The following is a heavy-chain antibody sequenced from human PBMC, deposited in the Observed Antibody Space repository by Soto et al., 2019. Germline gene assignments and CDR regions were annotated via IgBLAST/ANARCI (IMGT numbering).Heavy chain of an antibody. D-gene: IGHD3-10*01. CDR2: ISAYNGNT. V-gene: IGHV1-18*01. Sequence: QVQLVQSGAEVKKPGSSVKVSCKASGGTFSSYAISWVRQAPGQGLEWMGGISAYNGNTNYAQKLQGRVTMTTDTSTSTAYMELRSLRSDDTAVYYCARDPMVRGVIVVTDPYYFDYWGQGTLVTVSS. J-gene: IGHJ4*02. CDR3: ARDPMVRGVIVVTDPYYFDY. CDR1: GGTFSSYA.